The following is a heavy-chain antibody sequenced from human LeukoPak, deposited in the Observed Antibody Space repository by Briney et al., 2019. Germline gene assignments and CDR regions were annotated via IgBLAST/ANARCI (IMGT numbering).Heavy chain of an antibody. V-gene: IGHV3-23*01. CDR3: AAPGYSSSWYEDY. J-gene: IGHJ4*02. CDR1: GFTFSSYA. CDR2: ISGSGGST. D-gene: IGHD6-13*01. Sequence: GGSLRLSCAASGFTFSSYAMSWVRQAPGKGLXXXSAISGSGGSTYYADSVKGRFTISRDNSKNTLYLQMNSLRAEDTAVYYCAAPGYSSSWYEDYWGQGTLVTVSS.